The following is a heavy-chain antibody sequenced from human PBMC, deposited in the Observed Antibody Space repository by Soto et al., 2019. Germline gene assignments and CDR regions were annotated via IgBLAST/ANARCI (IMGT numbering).Heavy chain of an antibody. J-gene: IGHJ4*02. CDR1: GYSFTRLD. Sequence: ASVKVSCKASGYSFTRLDINWVRQTAGQGLEWMGWMQPSTGRTGYAQKFQGRVTMTRDTSINTAYMELTTLTSDDTAFYYCARGVSAGVDYWGQGTLVTVSS. CDR3: ARGVSAGVDY. D-gene: IGHD1-26*01. V-gene: IGHV1-8*01. CDR2: MQPSTGRT.